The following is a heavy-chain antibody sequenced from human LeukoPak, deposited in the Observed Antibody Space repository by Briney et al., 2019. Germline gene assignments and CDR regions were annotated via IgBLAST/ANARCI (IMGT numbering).Heavy chain of an antibody. CDR3: ARATMVRGVIITYSYNWFDP. V-gene: IGHV1-46*01. CDR1: GYTFTSYY. J-gene: IGHJ5*02. CDR2: INPSGGST. Sequence: GASVKVSCKASGYTFTSYYMHWVRQAPGQGLEWMGIINPSGGSTSYAQKFQGRVTMTRDTSTSTVYMELSSLRSEDTAVYYCARATMVRGVIITYSYNWFDPWGQGTLVTVSS. D-gene: IGHD3-10*01.